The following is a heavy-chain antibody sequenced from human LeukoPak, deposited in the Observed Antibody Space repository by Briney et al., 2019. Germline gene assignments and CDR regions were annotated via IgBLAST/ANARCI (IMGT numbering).Heavy chain of an antibody. D-gene: IGHD6-13*01. CDR3: ASQSRGYSRSWNY. Sequence: PETLSLTCTVSGGSISSYYWSWIRQPPGKGLEWIGYIYYSGSTNYNPSLKSRVTISVDTSKNQFSLKLSSVTAADTAVYYCASQSRGYSRSWNYWGQGTLVTVSS. CDR1: GGSISSYY. J-gene: IGHJ4*02. V-gene: IGHV4-59*08. CDR2: IYYSGST.